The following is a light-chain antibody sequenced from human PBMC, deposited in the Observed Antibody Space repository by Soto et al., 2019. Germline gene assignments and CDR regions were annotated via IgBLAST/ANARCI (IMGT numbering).Light chain of an antibody. CDR3: QQYNNWPWT. CDR1: QSVSSK. Sequence: EIVMTQSPATLSVSPGEGATLSCRASQSVSSKLAWYQQKPGQAPRLLIHGASTRAPGFPARFSGSGSGTDFTLTISSLQSEDFAVYYCQQYNNWPWTFGQGTKVDIK. V-gene: IGKV3-15*01. J-gene: IGKJ1*01. CDR2: GAS.